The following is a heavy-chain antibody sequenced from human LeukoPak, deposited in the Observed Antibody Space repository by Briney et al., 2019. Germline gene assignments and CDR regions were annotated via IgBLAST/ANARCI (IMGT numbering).Heavy chain of an antibody. V-gene: IGHV1-69*13. J-gene: IGHJ5*02. CDR1: GGTFSSYA. D-gene: IGHD2-21*01. CDR3: ARDLNAYCGGDCYSANWFDP. CDR2: IIPIFGTA. Sequence: SVKVSCKASGGTFSSYAISWVRQAPGQGLEWMGGIIPIFGTANYAQKFQGRVTITADESTSTAYMELSSLRSEDTAVYYCARDLNAYCGGDCYSANWFDPWGQGTLVTVSS.